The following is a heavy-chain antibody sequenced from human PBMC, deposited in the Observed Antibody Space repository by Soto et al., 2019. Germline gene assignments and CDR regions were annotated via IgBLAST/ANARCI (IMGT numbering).Heavy chain of an antibody. D-gene: IGHD2-2*01. CDR1: GGTFSSYT. CDR2: IIPILGIA. J-gene: IGHJ5*02. V-gene: IGHV1-69*02. Sequence: ASVKVSCKASGGTFSSYTISWVRQAPGQGLEWMGRIIPILGIANYAQKFQGRVTITADKSTSTAYMELSSLRSEDTAVYYCARSYCSSTSCYFDNNWFDPWGQGTLVTVSS. CDR3: ARSYCSSTSCYFDNNWFDP.